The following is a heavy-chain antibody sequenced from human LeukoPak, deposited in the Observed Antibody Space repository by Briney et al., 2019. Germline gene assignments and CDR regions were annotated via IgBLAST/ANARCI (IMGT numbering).Heavy chain of an antibody. CDR1: GGSFSSYA. CDR2: IIPIFGTA. CDR3: ARGSSSPVGYDAFDI. Sequence: SSVTVSYKASGGSFSSYAISWVRQAPGQGLEWMGGIIPIFGTANYAQKFQGRVTITTDESTSTAYMELSSLRSEDTAVYYCARGSSSPVGYDAFDIWGQGTMVTVSS. J-gene: IGHJ3*02. D-gene: IGHD6-13*01. V-gene: IGHV1-69*05.